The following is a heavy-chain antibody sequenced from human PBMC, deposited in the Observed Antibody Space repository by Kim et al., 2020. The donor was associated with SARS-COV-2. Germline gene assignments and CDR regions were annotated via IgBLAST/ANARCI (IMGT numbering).Heavy chain of an antibody. D-gene: IGHD4-17*01. Sequence: YYNPSLKSRVTLSVDPTNNQFSLKMISVTAADTAIYYGARGDDGDYGGVDVWGQGTPVTVSS. CDR3: ARGDDGDYGGVDV. V-gene: IGHV4-30-2*04. J-gene: IGHJ6*02.